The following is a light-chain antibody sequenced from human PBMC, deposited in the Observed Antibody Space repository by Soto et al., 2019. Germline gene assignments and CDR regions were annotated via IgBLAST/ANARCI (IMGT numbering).Light chain of an antibody. CDR1: SSDVGGYNY. Sequence: QSALTQPASVSGSPGQSITISCTGTSSDVGGYNYVSWYQQHPGKATKLMIYDVTNRPSGVSNRFSGSKSGNTASLTISGLQPEDEADYYCSSYTSSSSVIFGGGTKLTVL. V-gene: IGLV2-14*03. CDR3: SSYTSSSSVI. J-gene: IGLJ2*01. CDR2: DVT.